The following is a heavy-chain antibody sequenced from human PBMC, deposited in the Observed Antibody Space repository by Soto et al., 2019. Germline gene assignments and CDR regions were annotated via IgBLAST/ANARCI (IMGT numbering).Heavy chain of an antibody. CDR2: IYHSGTS. CDR3: ARGRLVPAVNFDY. Sequence: SETRGLRCAVSGDFMSSGGCSGSWVRQPPGKGLEWIGYIYHSGTSFYNPSLKSRVTISVDGSKNQFSLKVNSVTAADTAVYYCARGRLVPAVNFDYWGLGTLVTVS. D-gene: IGHD2-2*01. V-gene: IGHV4-30-2*01. J-gene: IGHJ4*02. CDR1: GDFMSSGGCS.